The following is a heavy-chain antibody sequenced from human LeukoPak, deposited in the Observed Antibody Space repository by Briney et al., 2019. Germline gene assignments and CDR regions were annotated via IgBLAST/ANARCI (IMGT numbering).Heavy chain of an antibody. CDR2: ISTSSSYI. D-gene: IGHD3-9*01. J-gene: IGHJ4*02. CDR1: GFTFSRNS. Sequence: GGSLRLSCAASGFTFSRNSMNWVRQAPGKGLEWVSSISTSSSYINYADSVKGRFTISRDNAKNSLYLQMNSLRAEDTAVYYCARVGGYDILTGYYSYFDYWGQGTLVTVSS. CDR3: ARVGGYDILTGYYSYFDY. V-gene: IGHV3-21*01.